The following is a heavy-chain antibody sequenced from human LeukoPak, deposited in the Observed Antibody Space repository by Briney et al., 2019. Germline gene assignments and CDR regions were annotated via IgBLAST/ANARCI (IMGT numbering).Heavy chain of an antibody. J-gene: IGHJ4*02. CDR1: GDSVISGDYH. V-gene: IGHV4-30-4*01. CDR2: TNFTGST. D-gene: IGHD2-21*01. CDR3: ARLQKSNGGYYYSANS. Sequence: SETLSLTCTVSGDSVISGDYHWTWIRQPPGKGLEWIGYTNFTGSTYFNPSLKRRVAISIDTSKNQFSLQLTSVTVADTAVYYCARLQKSNGGYYYSANSWGPGPRVPVSS.